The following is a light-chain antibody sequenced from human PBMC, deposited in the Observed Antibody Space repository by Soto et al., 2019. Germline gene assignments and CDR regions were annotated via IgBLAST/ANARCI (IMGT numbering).Light chain of an antibody. V-gene: IGKV3-20*01. CDR1: QSVRSNF. J-gene: IGKJ2*01. CDR3: QQYAGSLRT. CDR2: DAY. Sequence: EIVLTQSPGTLSLSPGDTATLSCRASQSVRSNFLAWYQHKPGQSPRLLIHDAYSRATGIPDRFSGSGSDRDFTLTISILEPEDFAVYCSQQYAGSLRTFGQGNQLQ.